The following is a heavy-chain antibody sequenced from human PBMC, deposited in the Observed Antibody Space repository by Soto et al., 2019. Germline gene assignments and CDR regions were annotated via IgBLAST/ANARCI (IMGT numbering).Heavy chain of an antibody. CDR1: GFTFSLSA. D-gene: IGHD3-9*01. CDR2: ISGGGGST. Sequence: EVQLLESGGGFVQPGESLRLSCAASGFTFSLSAMSWVRQAPGRGLEWVSSISGGGGSTEYADSVKGRFTSSRDNSKDTVHLQMNSLRAEDTAVYYCAKGPEYDILTGCDYWGQGALVTVSS. V-gene: IGHV3-23*01. J-gene: IGHJ4*02. CDR3: AKGPEYDILTGCDY.